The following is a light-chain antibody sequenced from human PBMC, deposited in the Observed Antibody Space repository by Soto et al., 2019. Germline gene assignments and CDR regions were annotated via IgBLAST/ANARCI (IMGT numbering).Light chain of an antibody. Sequence: QSLLTQPPSPSGAPGQSVTISCTGTSSDVGGYNYVYWYQQHPGKAPKLMIYEVTKRPSGVPDRFSGSKSGNTASLTVSGLQAEDEADYYCSSYADSNSYVFGTGTKVTVL. CDR2: EVT. CDR1: SSDVGGYNY. J-gene: IGLJ1*01. V-gene: IGLV2-8*01. CDR3: SSYADSNSYV.